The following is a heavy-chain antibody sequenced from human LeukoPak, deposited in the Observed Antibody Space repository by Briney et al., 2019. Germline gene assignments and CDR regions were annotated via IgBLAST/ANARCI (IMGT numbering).Heavy chain of an antibody. J-gene: IGHJ4*02. CDR1: GFTFSSYE. V-gene: IGHV3-48*03. CDR2: ISSSGSTI. D-gene: IGHD1-26*01. Sequence: GGSLRLSCAASGFTFSSYEMSWVRQAPGKGLEWVSYISSSGSTIYYADSVKGRFTISRDNAKNSLYLQMNSLRAEDTAVYYCARGFTSGSSNLDYWGQGTLVTVSS. CDR3: ARGFTSGSSNLDY.